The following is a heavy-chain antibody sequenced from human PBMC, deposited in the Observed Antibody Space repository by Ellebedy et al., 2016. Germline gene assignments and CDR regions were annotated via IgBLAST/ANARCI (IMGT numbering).Heavy chain of an antibody. CDR2: IKSKTEGGTA. Sequence: GESLKISCAASGFIVSSSNNYMNWVRQAPGKGLEWVGRIKSKTEGGTADYAGPVKGRFTISRDDSQNTLYLQMNSLKTEDTAVYYCSSLPRRWGQGTLVTVSS. CDR3: SSLPRR. J-gene: IGHJ1*01. V-gene: IGHV3-15*07. CDR1: GFIVSSSNNY.